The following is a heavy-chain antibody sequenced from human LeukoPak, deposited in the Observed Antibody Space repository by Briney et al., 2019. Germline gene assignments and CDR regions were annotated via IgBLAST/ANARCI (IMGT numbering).Heavy chain of an antibody. CDR2: IYDSGST. CDR3: ARDCSGGSFYGAFDI. J-gene: IGHJ3*02. Sequence: SQTLSLTCTVSGASIRSGDYYWSWIRQPPGKGLEWIGYIYDSGSTYYNPSLKSRITISVDTSENRFSLKLSSVTATDTAVYYCARDCSGGSFYGAFDIWGQGTMVTVSS. V-gene: IGHV4-30-4*01. CDR1: GASIRSGDYY. D-gene: IGHD2-15*01.